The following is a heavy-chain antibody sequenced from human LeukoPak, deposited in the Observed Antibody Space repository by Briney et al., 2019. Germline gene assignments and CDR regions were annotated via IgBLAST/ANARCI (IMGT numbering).Heavy chain of an antibody. V-gene: IGHV3-23*01. D-gene: IGHD1-26*01. CDR2: ISESGGST. CDR3: AKGITGTGSYSVADH. CDR1: GFTFSSYG. Sequence: TGGSLRLSCAASGFTFSSYGMSWVRQAQGKGLEWVSAISESGGSTFYADSAKGRFTISRDNSKNTLYLQMNSLRAEDTAVYYCAKGITGTGSYSVADHWGQGILVTVSS. J-gene: IGHJ4*02.